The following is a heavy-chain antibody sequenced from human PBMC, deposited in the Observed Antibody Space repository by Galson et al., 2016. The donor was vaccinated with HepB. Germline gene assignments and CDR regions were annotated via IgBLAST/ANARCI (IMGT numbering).Heavy chain of an antibody. V-gene: IGHV3-23*01. CDR3: AKQSPGRTGVPPYYYYYYGIDV. CDR2: MSGNGGTT. CDR1: GFTFSSYA. D-gene: IGHD1-1*01. J-gene: IGHJ6*02. Sequence: SLRLSCAASGFTFSSYAMSWVRQAPGKGLEWVSAMSGNGGTTYYADSVKGRFTILRDNSKNTGYLQVNSLRAEDTAVFFCAKQSPGRTGVPPYYYYYYGIDVWGPGTTVTVSS.